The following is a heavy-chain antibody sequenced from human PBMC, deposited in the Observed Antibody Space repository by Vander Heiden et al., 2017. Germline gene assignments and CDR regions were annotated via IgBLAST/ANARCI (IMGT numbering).Heavy chain of an antibody. CDR1: GGTFSSYA. CDR2: IIPIFGTA. V-gene: IGHV1-69*01. J-gene: IGHJ4*02. CDR3: ARDDRVSALDY. Sequence: QLVQSGAEVKKPGSSVKVSCKDSGGTFSSYAISWVRQAPGQGLEWVGGIIPIFGTANYAQEFQGRVTITADESTSTAYMELSSLRSEDTAVYYCARDDRVSALDYWGQVTLVTVSS.